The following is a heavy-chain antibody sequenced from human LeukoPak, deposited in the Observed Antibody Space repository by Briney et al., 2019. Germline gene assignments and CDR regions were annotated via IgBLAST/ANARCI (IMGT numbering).Heavy chain of an antibody. V-gene: IGHV4-4*07. CDR1: GGSTSGYY. J-gene: IGHJ3*02. CDR3: ARDRIDFWSGYSGAFDI. D-gene: IGHD3-3*01. Sequence: SETLSLTCTVSGGSTSGYYWSWIRQPAWKGLEWIGRIYPSGSTTYNPSLKSRVTMSVDTSKTQFSLNLNSVTAADTAVYYCARDRIDFWSGYSGAFDIWGQGTMVTVSS. CDR2: IYPSGST.